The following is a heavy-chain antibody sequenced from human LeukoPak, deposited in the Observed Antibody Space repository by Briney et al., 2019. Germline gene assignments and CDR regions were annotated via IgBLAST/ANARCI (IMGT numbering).Heavy chain of an antibody. CDR3: ARDYCGGDCYSADY. Sequence: GGSLTLSCAASGFTFSSYGMHWVRQAPGKGLEWVAVIWYDGSNKYYADSVKGRFTISRDNSKNTLYLQMNSLRAEDTAVYYCARDYCGGDCYSADYWGQGTLGSVSS. V-gene: IGHV3-33*01. J-gene: IGHJ4*02. CDR2: IWYDGSNK. CDR1: GFTFSSYG. D-gene: IGHD2-21*02.